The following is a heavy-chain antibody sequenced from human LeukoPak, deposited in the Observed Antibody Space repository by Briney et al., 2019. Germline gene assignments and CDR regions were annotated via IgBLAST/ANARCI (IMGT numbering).Heavy chain of an antibody. J-gene: IGHJ4*02. D-gene: IGHD5-12*01. V-gene: IGHV4-38-2*02. Sequence: SETLSLTCTVSGYFISSGYYWGWIRQPPGKGLEWIGSIYHSGSTYNNPPLKSRVTISVDTAKSQFSLRLTSMTAADTAVYYCARDVAGNTFDYWGQGTLVTVSS. CDR3: ARDVAGNTFDY. CDR1: GYFISSGYY. CDR2: IYHSGST.